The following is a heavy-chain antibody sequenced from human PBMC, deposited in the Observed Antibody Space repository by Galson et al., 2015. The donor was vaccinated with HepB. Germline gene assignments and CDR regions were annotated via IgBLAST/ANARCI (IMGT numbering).Heavy chain of an antibody. J-gene: IGHJ4*02. CDR1: GFTVSSNY. CDR3: ARGSGLVEMATINYFDY. Sequence: SLRLSCAASGFTVSSNYMSWVRQAPGKGLEWVSVIYSGGSTYYADSVKGRFTISRDNSKNTLYLQMNSLRAEDTAVYYCARGSGLVEMATINYFDYWGQGTLVTVSS. D-gene: IGHD5-24*01. CDR2: IYSGGST. V-gene: IGHV3-66*01.